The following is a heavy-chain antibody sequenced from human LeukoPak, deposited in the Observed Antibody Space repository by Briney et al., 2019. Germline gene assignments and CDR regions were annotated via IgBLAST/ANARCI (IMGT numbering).Heavy chain of an antibody. CDR1: GFTFSTYW. Sequence: GGSLRLSCAASGFTFSTYWMHWVRQAPGKGLVWFSRINPDESSTSYADSVKGRFTITRHNDKNPLYLVLQSLRDDDTAVYYCARGGLEPVDYWGQGTLVTVSS. J-gene: IGHJ4*02. CDR2: INPDESST. CDR3: ARGGLEPVDY. D-gene: IGHD1-1*01. V-gene: IGHV3-74*01.